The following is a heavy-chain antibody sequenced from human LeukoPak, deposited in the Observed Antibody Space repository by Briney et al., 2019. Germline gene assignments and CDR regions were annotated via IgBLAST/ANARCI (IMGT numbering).Heavy chain of an antibody. D-gene: IGHD2-21*02. V-gene: IGHV4-34*01. CDR1: GGSFRDYY. CDR3: ARVEASGDLPADYYYYMDV. Sequence: PSETLSLTCGVSGGSFRDYYWSWIRQPPGKGLEWIGEITHTGSTNYNPSLKSRVTISVDTSKNQFSLKLSSVTAADTAVYYCARVEASGDLPADYYYYMDVWGKGTTVTVSS. CDR2: ITHTGST. J-gene: IGHJ6*03.